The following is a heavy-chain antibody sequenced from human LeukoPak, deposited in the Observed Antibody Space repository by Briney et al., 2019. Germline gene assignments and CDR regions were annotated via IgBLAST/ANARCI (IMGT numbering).Heavy chain of an antibody. J-gene: IGHJ4*02. D-gene: IGHD3-10*01. CDR3: ARALGSSSDY. CDR1: GFTFSRSW. V-gene: IGHV3-74*01. CDR2: ANDDGSTT. Sequence: GGALRLSCSASGFTFSRSWMHWVRQAPGKGLVWVSRANDDGSTTNYADSVKDRFTNSRDNAKNTLYRRMNALGAENSAGYNCARALGSSSDYWGQGTLVTVAS.